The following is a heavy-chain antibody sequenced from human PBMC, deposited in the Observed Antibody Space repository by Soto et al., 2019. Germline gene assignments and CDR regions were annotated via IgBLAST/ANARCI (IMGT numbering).Heavy chain of an antibody. Sequence: PGGSLRLSCAASGFTFGSYSMNWVRQAPGKGLEWVSSISSSSSYIYYADSVKGRFTISRDNSKHTLYLQMNSLRAEDTAVYYCAKGAGLVIIRNYFDYWGQGTLVTVSS. D-gene: IGHD3-9*01. CDR2: ISSSSSYI. J-gene: IGHJ4*02. CDR1: GFTFGSYS. V-gene: IGHV3-21*04. CDR3: AKGAGLVIIRNYFDY.